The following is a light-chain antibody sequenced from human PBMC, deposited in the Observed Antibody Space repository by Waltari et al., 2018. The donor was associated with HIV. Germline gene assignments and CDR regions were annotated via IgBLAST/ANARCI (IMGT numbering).Light chain of an antibody. Sequence: AIQMTQSPSSLSASVGDIVNITCRASQGIRNDLVLYQQKPGKAPKVLIYAASTLQSGVPSRFSGSGSGTDFTLTISSLQPEDLAIYYCLQDYNSPPTFGQGTKLEIK. V-gene: IGKV1-6*01. CDR1: QGIRND. J-gene: IGKJ2*01. CDR3: LQDYNSPPT. CDR2: AAS.